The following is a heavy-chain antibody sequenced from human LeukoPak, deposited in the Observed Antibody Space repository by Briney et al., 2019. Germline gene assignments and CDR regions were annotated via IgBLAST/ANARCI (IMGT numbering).Heavy chain of an antibody. CDR1: GGTFSSYA. Sequence: ASVKVCCKASGGTFSSYAISWVRQAPGQGLEWMGRIIPILGIANYAQKFQGRVTITADKSTSTAYMELSSLRSEDTAVYYCAREGQRGTVTTAGLDYWGQGTLVTVSS. J-gene: IGHJ4*02. CDR2: IIPILGIA. D-gene: IGHD4-17*01. CDR3: AREGQRGTVTTAGLDY. V-gene: IGHV1-69*04.